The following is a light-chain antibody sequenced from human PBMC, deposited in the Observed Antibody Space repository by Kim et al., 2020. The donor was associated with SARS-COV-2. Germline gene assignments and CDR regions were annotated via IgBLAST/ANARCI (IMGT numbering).Light chain of an antibody. CDR1: SLRSFY. J-gene: IGLJ3*02. CDR3: NSRDNNDNHLGV. V-gene: IGLV3-19*01. CDR2: GKN. Sequence: SSELTQDPAVSVALGQTVRITCQGDSLRSFYASWYQQKPGQAPVLVIYGKNNRPSGIPDRFSGSSSGNTASLTITGAQAEDEADYYCNSRDNNDNHLGVFAGGTQLTVL.